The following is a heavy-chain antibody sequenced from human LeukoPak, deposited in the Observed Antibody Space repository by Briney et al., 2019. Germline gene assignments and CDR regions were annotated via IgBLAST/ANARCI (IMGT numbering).Heavy chain of an antibody. D-gene: IGHD4-23*01. J-gene: IGHJ5*02. Sequence: ASVKVSCKASGYTLTGYYMHWVRQAPGQGLEWMGWINPNSGGTRYAQKFQGRVTMTRDTSISTAYMELSRLRSDDTAVYYCAGGPPELPDGYNWFDPWGQGTLVTVSS. CDR3: AGGPPELPDGYNWFDP. CDR1: GYTLTGYY. V-gene: IGHV1-2*02. CDR2: INPNSGGT.